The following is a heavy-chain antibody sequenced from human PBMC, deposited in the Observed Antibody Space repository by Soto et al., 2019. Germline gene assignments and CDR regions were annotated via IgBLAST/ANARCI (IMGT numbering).Heavy chain of an antibody. V-gene: IGHV1-69*02. CDR3: ARVPLNYGSGSYYADY. CDR2: IIPILGIA. D-gene: IGHD3-10*01. J-gene: IGHJ4*02. CDR1: GGTFSSYT. Sequence: ASVKVSCKASGGTFSSYTISWVRQAPGQGLEWMGRIIPILGIANYAQKFQGRVTMTRNTSISTAYMELSSPRSEDTAVYYCARVPLNYGSGSYYADYWGQGTLVTVSS.